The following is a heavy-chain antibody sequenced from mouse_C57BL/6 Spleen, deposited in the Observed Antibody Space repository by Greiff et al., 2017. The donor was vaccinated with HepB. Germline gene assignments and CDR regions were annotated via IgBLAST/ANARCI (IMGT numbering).Heavy chain of an antibody. CDR1: GYAFSSYW. CDR3: ARPHANWEDWFAY. V-gene: IGHV1-80*01. CDR2: IYPGDGDT. Sequence: QVQLQQSGAELVKPGASVKISCKASGYAFSSYWMNWVKQRPGKGLEWIGQIYPGDGDTNYNGKFKGKATLTADKSSSTAYMQLSSLTSEDSAVYFCARPHANWEDWFAYWGQGTLVTVSA. D-gene: IGHD4-1*01. J-gene: IGHJ3*01.